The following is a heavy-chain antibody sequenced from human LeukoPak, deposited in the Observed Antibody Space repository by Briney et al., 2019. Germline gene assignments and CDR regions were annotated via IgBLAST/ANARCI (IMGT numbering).Heavy chain of an antibody. D-gene: IGHD3-22*01. CDR3: ARGHRANYYDSRNWFDP. CDR1: GGSISSSSYY. J-gene: IGHJ5*02. CDR2: INHSGST. Sequence: SETLSLTCTVSGGSISSSSYYWGWIRQPPGKGLEWIGEINHSGSTNYNPSLKSRVTISVDTSKNQFSLKLSSVTAADTAVYYCARGHRANYYDSRNWFDPWGQGTLVTVSS. V-gene: IGHV4-39*07.